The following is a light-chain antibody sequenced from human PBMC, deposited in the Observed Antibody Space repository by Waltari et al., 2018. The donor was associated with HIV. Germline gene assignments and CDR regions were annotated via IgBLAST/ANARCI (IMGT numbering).Light chain of an antibody. CDR3: CSYAGSYTLV. V-gene: IGLV2-11*01. CDR2: DVS. CDR1: SSNAGGYNH. Sequence: QSALTQPRSVSGSPGQSVPISCTRTSSNAGGYNHVSWYHQHPGKAPKLMIYDVSKRPSGVPARFSGSKSGNTASLTISGLQAEDEADYYCCSYAGSYTLVFGGGTKLTVL. J-gene: IGLJ2*01.